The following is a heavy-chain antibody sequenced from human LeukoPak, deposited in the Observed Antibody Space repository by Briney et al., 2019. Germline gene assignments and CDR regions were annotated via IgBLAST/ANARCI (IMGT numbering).Heavy chain of an antibody. D-gene: IGHD4-11*01. Sequence: PSETLSLTCSVSGDSIGTSYWSWIRQPPGMGLEWIGYIYTSGRTNYNPSLNSRVTISIDTSKNQFSLKLTSVTATDTAVYFCARQSSNNNYEGWFDPWGQGTLVTVSS. CDR3: ARQSSNNNYEGWFDP. CDR2: IYTSGRT. V-gene: IGHV4-4*09. CDR1: GDSIGTSY. J-gene: IGHJ5*02.